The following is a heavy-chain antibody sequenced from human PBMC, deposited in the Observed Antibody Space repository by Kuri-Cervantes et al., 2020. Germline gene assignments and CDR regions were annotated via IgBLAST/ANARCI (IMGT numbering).Heavy chain of an antibody. CDR1: GYSFTSYW. D-gene: IGHD2-15*01. CDR2: IYPGDSDT. V-gene: IGHV5-51*01. Sequence: GESLKISWKGSGYSFTSYWIGWVRQMPGKGLEWMGIIYPGDSDTRYSPSFQGQVTISADKSIRTAYLQLSSLKASDTAMYYCARLASGWQGWFDPWGQGTLVTVSS. CDR3: ARLASGWQGWFDP. J-gene: IGHJ5*02.